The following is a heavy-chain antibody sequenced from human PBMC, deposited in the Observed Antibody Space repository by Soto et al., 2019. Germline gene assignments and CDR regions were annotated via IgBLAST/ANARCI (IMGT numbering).Heavy chain of an antibody. CDR2: IIPILGIA. V-gene: IGHV1-69*02. CDR1: GGTFSSYT. CDR3: ARSRDGYTWVDY. D-gene: IGHD5-12*01. J-gene: IGHJ4*02. Sequence: QVQLVQSGAEVKKPGSSVKVSCKASGGTFSSYTISWVRQAPGQGLEWMGRIIPILGIANYAQKFQGRVTITADKSTSTAYMELSSLRSEDTAVYYCARSRDGYTWVDYWGQGTLVTVSS.